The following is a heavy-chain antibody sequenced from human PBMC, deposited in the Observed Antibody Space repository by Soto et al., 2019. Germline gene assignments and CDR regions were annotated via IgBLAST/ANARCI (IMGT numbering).Heavy chain of an antibody. CDR1: GGTFSSYT. D-gene: IGHD3-10*01. Sequence: QVQLVQSGAEVKKPGSSVKVSCKASGGTFSSYTISWVRQAPGQGLEWMGRIIPILGIANYAQKFQGRVTVAADKSTSTSYMELSSLRSEDTALYYCSRPHYYGSGSGFHYWGQGTLVTVSS. CDR2: IIPILGIA. V-gene: IGHV1-69*02. CDR3: SRPHYYGSGSGFHY. J-gene: IGHJ4*02.